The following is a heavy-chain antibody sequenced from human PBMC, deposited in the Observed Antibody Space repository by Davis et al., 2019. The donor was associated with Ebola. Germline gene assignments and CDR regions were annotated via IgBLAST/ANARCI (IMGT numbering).Heavy chain of an antibody. Sequence: PGGSLRLSCAASGFTFSSYSMNWVRQAPGKGLEWVSSISSSSSYIYYADSVKGRFTISRDNAKNSLYLQMNSLRAEDTAVYYCARDPRLIRLIAVDTTGWFDPWGQGTLVTVSS. CDR2: ISSSSSYI. D-gene: IGHD6-19*01. J-gene: IGHJ5*02. CDR3: ARDPRLIRLIAVDTTGWFDP. V-gene: IGHV3-21*01. CDR1: GFTFSSYS.